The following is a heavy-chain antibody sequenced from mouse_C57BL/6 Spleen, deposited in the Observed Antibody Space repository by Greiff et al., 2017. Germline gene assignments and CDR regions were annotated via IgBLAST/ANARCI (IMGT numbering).Heavy chain of an antibody. D-gene: IGHD1-1*01. CDR2: IYPGGGYT. CDR1: GYTFTNYW. V-gene: IGHV1-63*01. CDR3: ARQSYYGSFYAMDY. J-gene: IGHJ4*01. Sequence: LVESGAELVRPGTSVKMSCKASGYTFTNYWIGWAKQRPGHGLEWIGDIYPGGGYTNYNEKFKGKATLTADKSSSTAYMQFSSLTSEDSAIYYCARQSYYGSFYAMDYWGQGTSVTVSS.